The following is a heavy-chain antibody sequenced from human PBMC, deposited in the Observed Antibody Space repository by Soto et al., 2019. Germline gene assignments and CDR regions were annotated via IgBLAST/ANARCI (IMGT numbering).Heavy chain of an antibody. D-gene: IGHD6-13*01. CDR3: ARRVAAAPMYAFDI. CDR2: IYYSGST. V-gene: IGHV4-59*01. Sequence: QVQLQESGPGLVKPSETLSLTCTVSGGSISSYYWTWIRQTPGKGLEWIGYIYYSGSTNYNPSLKSRVTISLDTSKNQFSLNLNSVTSADTAVYLCARRVAAAPMYAFDIWGQGTMVTVSS. CDR1: GGSISSYY. J-gene: IGHJ3*02.